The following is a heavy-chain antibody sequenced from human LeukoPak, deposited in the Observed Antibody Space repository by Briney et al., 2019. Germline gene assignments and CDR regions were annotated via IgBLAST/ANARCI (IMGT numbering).Heavy chain of an antibody. J-gene: IGHJ3*02. CDR2: INPNSGGT. V-gene: IGHV1-2*02. D-gene: IGHD6-19*01. CDR3: ARDLFGGIAVADTGVGAFDI. CDR1: GYTFTGYY. Sequence: ASVNVSCKASGYTFTGYYMHWVRQAPGQGLEWMGWINPNSGGTNYAQKFQGRVTMTRDTSISTAYMELSRLRSDDTAVYYCARDLFGGIAVADTGVGAFDIWGQGTMVTVSS.